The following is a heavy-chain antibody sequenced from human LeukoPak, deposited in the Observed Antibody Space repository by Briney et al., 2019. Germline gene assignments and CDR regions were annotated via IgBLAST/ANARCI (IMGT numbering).Heavy chain of an antibody. D-gene: IGHD1-26*01. CDR3: ARLYSGRYYFDY. V-gene: IGHV3-74*01. Sequence: GGSLRLSCAASGFTFSSYFWMHWVRQAPGKGLVWVSCIKSDGSSSTYADSVKGRFTISRDNAKNTLYLQMNSLRAEDTAVYYCARLYSGRYYFDYWGQGTLVTVSS. J-gene: IGHJ4*02. CDR2: IKSDGSSS. CDR1: GFTFSSYFW.